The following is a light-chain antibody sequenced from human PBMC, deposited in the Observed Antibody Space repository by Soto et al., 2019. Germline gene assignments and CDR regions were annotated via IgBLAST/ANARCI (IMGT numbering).Light chain of an antibody. J-gene: IGKJ2*02. CDR2: DAS. V-gene: IGKV1-5*01. CDR3: QQYYRSCT. CDR1: QSVTDW. Sequence: DIQLTQSPSTLSASVGDRVTITCRASQSVTDWLAWYQQKPGKAPKLLIYDASSLQIGVPSRFSGSGSGTEFSLTIRSLQPDDFATYYCQQYYRSCTFGQGTKVEIK.